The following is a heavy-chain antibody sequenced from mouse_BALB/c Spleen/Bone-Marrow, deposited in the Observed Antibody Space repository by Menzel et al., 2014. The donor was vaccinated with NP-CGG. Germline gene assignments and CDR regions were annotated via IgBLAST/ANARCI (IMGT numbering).Heavy chain of an antibody. Sequence: GSELVRPGASVKLSCKASGYTFTSYWMHWVKQRPGQGLEWIGNIYPGSGRTNYDEKFKSKATLTVDTSSSTAYMQLSSLTSEDSAVYFCTITTTASYAMDYWGQGTSVTVSS. CDR2: IYPGSGRT. J-gene: IGHJ4*01. CDR3: TITTTASYAMDY. V-gene: IGHV1S22*01. CDR1: GYTFTSYW. D-gene: IGHD1-1*01.